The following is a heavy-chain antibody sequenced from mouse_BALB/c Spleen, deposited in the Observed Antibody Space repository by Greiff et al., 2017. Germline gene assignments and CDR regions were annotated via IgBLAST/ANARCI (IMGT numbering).Heavy chain of an antibody. V-gene: IGHV1S22*01. CDR1: GYTFTSYW. D-gene: IGHD2-14*01. CDR3: TRGDRYGVDYYAMDY. Sequence: LQQPGSELVRPGASVKLSCKASGYTFTSYWMHWVKQRPGQGLEWIGNIYPGSGSTNYDEKFKSKATLTVDTSSSTAYMQLSSLTSEDSAVYYCTRGDRYGVDYYAMDYWGQGTSVTVSS. J-gene: IGHJ4*01. CDR2: IYPGSGST.